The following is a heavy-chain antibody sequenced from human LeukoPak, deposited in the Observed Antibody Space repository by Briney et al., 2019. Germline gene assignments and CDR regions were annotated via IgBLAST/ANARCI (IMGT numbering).Heavy chain of an antibody. CDR2: IIPIFGTA. CDR3: AGVGVVAATHNWFDP. Sequence: GASVKVSCKASGGTFSSYAISWVRQAPGQGLEWMGGIIPIFGTANYAQKFQGRVTITADKSTSTAYMELSSLRSEGTAVYYCAGVGVVAATHNWFDPWGQGTLVTVSS. V-gene: IGHV1-69*06. J-gene: IGHJ5*02. D-gene: IGHD2-15*01. CDR1: GGTFSSYA.